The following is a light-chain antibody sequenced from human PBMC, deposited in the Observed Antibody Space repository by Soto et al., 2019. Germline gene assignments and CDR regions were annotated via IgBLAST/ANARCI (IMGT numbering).Light chain of an antibody. CDR1: QGIRND. J-gene: IGKJ4*01. CDR3: LQDYNYPLT. V-gene: IGKV1-6*01. CDR2: GAS. Sequence: AIQMTQSPSSLSASVGDRVTITCRASQGIRNDLGWYQQKPGKAPKLLIYGASSLQSGVPSRFSGSGSVTDFTLTISSLQPEDFATYYCLQDYNYPLTFGGGTKVEIK.